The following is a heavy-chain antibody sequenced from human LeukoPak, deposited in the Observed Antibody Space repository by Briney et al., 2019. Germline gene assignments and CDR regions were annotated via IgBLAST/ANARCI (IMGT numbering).Heavy chain of an antibody. CDR3: ARGRSGGTRRYYYMDV. J-gene: IGHJ6*03. V-gene: IGHV4-38-2*02. CDR2: IYHSGST. D-gene: IGHD6-6*01. CDR1: GYSISSGYY. Sequence: KPSETLSLTCTVSGYSISSGYYWGWIRQPPGKGLEWIGSIYHSGSTYYNPSLKSRVTISVDTSKNQFSLKLSSVTAADTAVYYCARGRSGGTRRYYYMDVWGKGTTVTVSS.